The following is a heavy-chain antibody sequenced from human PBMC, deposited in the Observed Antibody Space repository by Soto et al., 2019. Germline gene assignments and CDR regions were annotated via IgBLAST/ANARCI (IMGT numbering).Heavy chain of an antibody. V-gene: IGHV3-48*01. CDR3: ARDQVGATVSAFDI. CDR1: GFTFRSYS. J-gene: IGHJ3*02. CDR2: ISSSNRTI. D-gene: IGHD1-26*01. Sequence: PGGSLRLSCAASGFTFRSYSMNWVRQAPGKGLEWVSYISSSNRTINYADSVKGRFIISRDNAKNSLYLQMNSLRAEDTAVYYCARDQVGATVSAFDIWGQGTMVTVSS.